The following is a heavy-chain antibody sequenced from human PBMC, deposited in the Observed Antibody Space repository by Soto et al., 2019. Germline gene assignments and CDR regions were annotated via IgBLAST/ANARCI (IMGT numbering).Heavy chain of an antibody. Sequence: GGSLRLSCAASGFTVSSNYMSWVRQAPGRGLEWVSTIFSGGTTHYADSVRGRFTISRDSSKNTLYLQMNSLRAEDTAIYYCARETVPPSYHYYDCWGQGTLVTVSS. V-gene: IGHV3-53*01. CDR1: GFTVSSNY. D-gene: IGHD2-2*01. J-gene: IGHJ4*02. CDR3: ARETVPPSYHYYDC. CDR2: IFSGGTT.